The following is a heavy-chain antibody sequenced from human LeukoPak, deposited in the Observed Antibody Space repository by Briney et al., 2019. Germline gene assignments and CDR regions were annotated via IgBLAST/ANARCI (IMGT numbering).Heavy chain of an antibody. Sequence: PGGSLRLSCAASGFTFTSYNMNWVRQAPGKGLEWVSSITSSSSYIYYADSVKGRFTISRDNAKNSLYLQMDSLRVEDTAVYYCARDPYSGNYGAYYYYYVDVWGKGTTVTISS. D-gene: IGHD1-26*01. J-gene: IGHJ6*03. CDR1: GFTFTSYN. V-gene: IGHV3-21*06. CDR2: ITSSSSYI. CDR3: ARDPYSGNYGAYYYYYVDV.